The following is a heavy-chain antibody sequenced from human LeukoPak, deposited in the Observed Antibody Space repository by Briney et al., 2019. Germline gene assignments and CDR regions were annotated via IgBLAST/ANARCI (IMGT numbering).Heavy chain of an antibody. CDR2: ICGSGGST. D-gene: IGHD3-22*01. CDR3: AKIGYYYDSSGLIFDY. J-gene: IGHJ4*02. Sequence: PGGSLRLSCAASGFTFSSYAMSWVRQAPGKGLEWVSAICGSGGSTYYADSVKGRFTISRDNSKNTLYLQMNSLRAEDTAVYYCAKIGYYYDSSGLIFDYWGQGTLVTVSS. V-gene: IGHV3-23*01. CDR1: GFTFSSYA.